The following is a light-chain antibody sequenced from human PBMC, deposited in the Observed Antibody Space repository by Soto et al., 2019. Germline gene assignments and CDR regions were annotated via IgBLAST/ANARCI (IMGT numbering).Light chain of an antibody. J-gene: IGLJ1*01. Sequence: QSALTQPPSVSGAPGQRVTISCTWSSSNIGAGYDVHWYLQLPGTAPKLLVYTNNNRPSGVPDRFSGSKSGTSASLAITGLQAEDEADYYCQSYDNRLSAYVFGTGTKVTVL. CDR3: QSYDNRLSAYV. CDR1: SSNIGAGYD. V-gene: IGLV1-40*01. CDR2: TNN.